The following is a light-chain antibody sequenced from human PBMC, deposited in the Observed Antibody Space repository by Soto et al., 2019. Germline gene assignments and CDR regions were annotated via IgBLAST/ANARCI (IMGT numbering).Light chain of an antibody. J-gene: IGKJ2*01. CDR2: DAS. CDR1: QSISTS. Sequence: DIQMTQSPSTLSASVGDRVTITCRASQSISTSLAWYQQKPGKAPKFLIYDASSLESGVPSRFSGSGSGTEFTLTSSRLPPDDFASYYCQQYNSDYTFGQGNKLEI. V-gene: IGKV1-5*01. CDR3: QQYNSDYT.